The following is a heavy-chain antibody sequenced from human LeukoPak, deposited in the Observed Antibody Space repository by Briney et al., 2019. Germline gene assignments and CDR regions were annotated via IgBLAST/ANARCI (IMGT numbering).Heavy chain of an antibody. CDR3: ARRRFSSSWRDY. CDR1: GDSISSGSYY. Sequence: SETLSLTCTVSGDSISSGSYYWGWIRQPPGKGLEWIGNIYHTGTTSYNPSLKSRVTISVDTSKKQFSLKLNSVTTADTAVYYCARRRFSSSWRDYWGQGTLVTVSS. J-gene: IGHJ4*02. CDR2: IYHTGTT. D-gene: IGHD6-13*01. V-gene: IGHV4-39*01.